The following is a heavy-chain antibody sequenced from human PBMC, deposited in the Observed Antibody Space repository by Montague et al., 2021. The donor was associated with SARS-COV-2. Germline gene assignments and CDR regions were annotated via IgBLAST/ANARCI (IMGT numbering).Heavy chain of an antibody. V-gene: IGHV4-59*12. CDR2: ICYSGST. Sequence: SETLSLTSTVSGGSISTYYWSWIRQPPGKGLEWIGYICYSGSTNYSPSLKSRVTISVDTSKNQFSLKLSSVTAADTAVYYCARDGYNAHQNYWYFDLWGRGTLVTVSS. CDR1: GGSISTYY. J-gene: IGHJ2*01. CDR3: ARDGYNAHQNYWYFDL. D-gene: IGHD5-24*01.